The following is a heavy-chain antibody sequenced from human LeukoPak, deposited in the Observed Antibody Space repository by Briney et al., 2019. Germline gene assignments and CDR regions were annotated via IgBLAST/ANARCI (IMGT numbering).Heavy chain of an antibody. CDR2: ISPNGSTT. J-gene: IGHJ4*02. CDR3: ARASANNYGLFDY. D-gene: IGHD5-18*01. Sequence: GGSLRLSCAASEFTLSGYWMHWVRQAPGKGLVWVSRISPNGSTTNYADSVRGRFTISRDNAKNTLYLQMSSLRADDTAVYYCARASANNYGLFDYWGQGTLVTVSS. CDR1: EFTLSGYW. V-gene: IGHV3-74*01.